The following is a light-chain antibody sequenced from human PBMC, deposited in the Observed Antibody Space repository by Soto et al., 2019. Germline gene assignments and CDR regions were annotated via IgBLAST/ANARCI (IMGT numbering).Light chain of an antibody. CDR3: QSYESSSLSGFV. V-gene: IGLV1-40*01. CDR1: RSNIGTKT. J-gene: IGLJ1*01. CDR2: ANS. Sequence: QSVLIQPPSVSGTPGQRVTITCSGSRSNIGTKTVNWYQKLPGSAPKLLIYANSNRPSGVPDRFSGSKSGISASLAITGLQADDEADYYCQSYESSSLSGFVFGSGTKLTVL.